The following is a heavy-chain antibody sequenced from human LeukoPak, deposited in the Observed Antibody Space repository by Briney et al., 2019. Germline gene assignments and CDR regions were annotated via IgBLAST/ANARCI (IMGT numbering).Heavy chain of an antibody. CDR2: ISYDGSNK. V-gene: IGHV3-30*03. D-gene: IGHD2-15*01. J-gene: IGHJ6*02. CDR3: ARFGGMWSFHYYGMDV. Sequence: PGRSLRLSCAASGFTFSSYGMHWVRQAPGKGLEWVAVISYDGSNKYYADSVKGRFTISRDNSKNTLYLQMNSLRAEDTAVYYCARFGGMWSFHYYGMDVWGQGTTVTVSS. CDR1: GFTFSSYG.